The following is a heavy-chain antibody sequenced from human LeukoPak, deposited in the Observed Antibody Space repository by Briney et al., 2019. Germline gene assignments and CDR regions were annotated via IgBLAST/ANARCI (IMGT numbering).Heavy chain of an antibody. CDR2: IKSNTNGGTT. CDR3: TTEYWGSNY. Sequence: HGGSLRLSCAGSGFSFSSAWMNWVRQAPGKGLEWVGLIKSNTNGGTTAYAAPVKGRFTISRDDSKNTLYLQMDSLKTEDTGVYYCTTEYWGSNYWGQGTLVTVSS. J-gene: IGHJ4*02. CDR1: GFSFSSAW. D-gene: IGHD7-27*01. V-gene: IGHV3-15*07.